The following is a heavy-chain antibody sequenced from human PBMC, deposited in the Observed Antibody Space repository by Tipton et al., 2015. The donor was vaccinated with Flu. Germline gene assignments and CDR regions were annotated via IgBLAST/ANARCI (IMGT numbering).Heavy chain of an antibody. D-gene: IGHD3-22*01. Sequence: TLSLTCTVSGGSISSYYWSWIRRPPGKGLEWIGYIYYSGSTNYNPSPKSRVTISVDTSKNQFSLKLSSVTAADTAVYYCARLYYYDSSGYYYGGWFDPWGQGTLVTVSS. V-gene: IGHV4-59*01. J-gene: IGHJ5*02. CDR2: IYYSGST. CDR1: GGSISSYY. CDR3: ARLYYYDSSGYYYGGWFDP.